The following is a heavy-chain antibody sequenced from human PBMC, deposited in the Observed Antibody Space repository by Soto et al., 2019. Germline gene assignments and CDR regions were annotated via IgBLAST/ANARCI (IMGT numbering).Heavy chain of an antibody. CDR2: VSHDGINT. V-gene: IGHV3-30*18. CDR3: ANGGRQWLVTSDFNY. D-gene: IGHD6-19*01. Sequence: VQLVESGGGVVQPGRSLRLSCAASGFTFSDYAMHWVRQAPGKGLEWVAVVSHDGINTHYADSVKGRFTISRDSSMITVSLEMTSLRADETAVYYCANGGRQWLVTSDFNYWGQGALVTVSS. J-gene: IGHJ4*02. CDR1: GFTFSDYA.